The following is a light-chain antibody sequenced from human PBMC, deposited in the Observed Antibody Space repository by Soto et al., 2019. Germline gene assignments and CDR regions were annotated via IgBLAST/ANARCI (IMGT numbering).Light chain of an antibody. CDR2: AAS. Sequence: DITMSQSPSSLSASVGDSVTITCRASETIIDYLNWYQQQPGEAPKLLIFAASSFHSGVPSRFRGSGFGTYFTLTISRLQPEDVATCFCQHGFSAPRTFGQGTKLQAK. CDR3: QHGFSAPRT. V-gene: IGKV1-39*01. J-gene: IGKJ2*01. CDR1: ETIIDY.